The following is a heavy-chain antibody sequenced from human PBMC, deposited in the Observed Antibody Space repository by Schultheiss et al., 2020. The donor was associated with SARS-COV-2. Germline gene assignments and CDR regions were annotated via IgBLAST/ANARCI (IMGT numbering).Heavy chain of an antibody. CDR2: ISTTGGAT. CDR1: GFTFSSYA. Sequence: GGSLRLSCAASGFTFSSYAMSWIRQPPGKGLEWVSVISTTGGATYYADSVKGRFTISRDNSKNTLYLQMNSLRAEDTAVYYCARDRFNWVPAAIVGYYYYGMDVWGQGTTVTVSS. D-gene: IGHD2-2*01. CDR3: ARDRFNWVPAAIVGYYYYGMDV. J-gene: IGHJ6*02. V-gene: IGHV3-23*01.